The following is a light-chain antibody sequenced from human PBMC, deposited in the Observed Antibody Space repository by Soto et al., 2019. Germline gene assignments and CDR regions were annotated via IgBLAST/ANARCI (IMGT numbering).Light chain of an antibody. CDR3: NRHTTAGIHV. V-gene: IGLV2-14*03. J-gene: IGLJ1*01. CDR1: SNDVGAIIF. Sequence: QSALTQPASVSGAPGQSITVSCIGTSNDVGAIIFVSWYQQHPDKAPKLILYSVDTRPFGLSQRFSGTKSANTAYLTIAGLLSGDEADYYCNRHTTAGIHVFGSGTKRTVL. CDR2: SVD.